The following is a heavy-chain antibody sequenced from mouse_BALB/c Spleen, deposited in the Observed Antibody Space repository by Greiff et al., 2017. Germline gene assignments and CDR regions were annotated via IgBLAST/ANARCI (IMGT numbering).Heavy chain of an antibody. CDR2: INPNNGGT. J-gene: IGHJ1*01. V-gene: IGHV1-18*01. Sequence: EVQLQQSGPELVKPGASVKIPCKASGYTFTDYNMDWVKQSHGKSLEWIGDINPNNGGTIYNQKFKGKATLTVDKSSSTAYMERRILTSEDTAVYYCARRGYYGYAQRSFDVWGAGTTVTVSS. CDR1: GYTFTDYN. CDR3: ARRGYYGYAQRSFDV. D-gene: IGHD1-2*01.